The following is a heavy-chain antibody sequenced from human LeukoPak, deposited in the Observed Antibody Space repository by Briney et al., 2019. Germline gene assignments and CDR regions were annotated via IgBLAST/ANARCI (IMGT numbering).Heavy chain of an antibody. Sequence: GGSLRLSCAASGFTFSSYAMHWVRQAPGKGLEWVAVISYDGSNKYYADSVKGRFTISRDNSKNTLYLQMNSLRAEDTAVYYCVRSEQWTGYFDYWGQGTLVTVSS. J-gene: IGHJ4*02. CDR1: GFTFSSYA. CDR2: ISYDGSNK. V-gene: IGHV3-30-3*01. D-gene: IGHD6-19*01. CDR3: VRSEQWTGYFDY.